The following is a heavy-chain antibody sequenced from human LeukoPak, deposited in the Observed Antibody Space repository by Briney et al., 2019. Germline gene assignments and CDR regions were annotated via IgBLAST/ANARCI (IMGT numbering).Heavy chain of an antibody. J-gene: IGHJ3*02. V-gene: IGHV4-39*07. D-gene: IGHD3-10*01. CDR3: ALPYFGAGVDAFDI. CDR1: GGSIGRATYY. Sequence: SETLSLTCSVSGGSIGRATYYWGWIRQPPGKGQEWIGTMYYSGNTDYNPSLKSRITISVDTSKNQFYLRLTSVTAADTALYYCALPYFGAGVDAFDIWGQGTRVAVSS. CDR2: MYYSGNT.